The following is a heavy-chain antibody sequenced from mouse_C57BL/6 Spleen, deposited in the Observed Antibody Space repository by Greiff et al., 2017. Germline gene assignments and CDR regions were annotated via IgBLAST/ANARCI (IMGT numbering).Heavy chain of an antibody. CDR2: IFPRAGST. J-gene: IGHJ2*01. CDR1: GYTFTDHT. V-gene: IGHV1-78*01. CDR3: ARLSYYYGSSPYYFDY. Sequence: VQLQQSDAALVKPGASVTISCTVSGYTFTDHTIHWMKPRPEYGLEWIGHIFPRAGSTQYNETFKGRATLTADNSSSTACSQCNSLTSEYSAVYFCARLSYYYGSSPYYFDYGGQGPTLTVSS. D-gene: IGHD1-1*01.